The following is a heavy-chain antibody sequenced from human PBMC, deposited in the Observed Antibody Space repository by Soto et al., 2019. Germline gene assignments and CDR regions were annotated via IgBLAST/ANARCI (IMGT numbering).Heavy chain of an antibody. Sequence: ASVKVSCKASGYTFTGYYMHWVRQAPGQGLEWMGWINGGNGNTYYSEHFQGRVTFTRDTSASTAYMELSSLRSEDTAVYFCARGSSDWLPYFDYWGQGSLVTVSS. CDR3: ARGSSDWLPYFDY. CDR1: GYTFTGYY. V-gene: IGHV1-3*01. J-gene: IGHJ4*02. CDR2: INGGNGNT. D-gene: IGHD3-9*01.